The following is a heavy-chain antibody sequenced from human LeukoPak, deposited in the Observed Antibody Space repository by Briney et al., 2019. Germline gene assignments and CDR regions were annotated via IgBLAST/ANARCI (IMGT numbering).Heavy chain of an antibody. CDR2: MNPNSGHT. CDR1: GYTFTSYD. D-gene: IGHD1-26*01. CDR3: ARSIVGVRKRNDY. V-gene: IGHV1-8*01. Sequence: ASVKVSCKASGYTFTSYDIIWVRQASGQGLEWMGWMNPNSGHTGYAQKFQGRVTMTRATSISTAYMELTSLTSEDSAVYYCARSIVGVRKRNDYWGQGTLVTVSS. J-gene: IGHJ4*02.